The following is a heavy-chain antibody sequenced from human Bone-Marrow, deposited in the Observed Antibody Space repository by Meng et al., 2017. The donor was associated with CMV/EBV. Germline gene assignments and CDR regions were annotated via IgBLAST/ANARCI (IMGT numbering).Heavy chain of an antibody. Sequence: GGSLRLSCKGSGYSFTSYWIGWVRQMTGKGLEWMGIIYPGDSDTRYSPSFQGQVTISADKSISTAYLQWSSLKASDTAMYYCARDREPGAFDIWCQGTMVTVSS. CDR2: IYPGDSDT. J-gene: IGHJ3*02. V-gene: IGHV5-51*01. D-gene: IGHD1-14*01. CDR3: ARDREPGAFDI. CDR1: GYSFTSYW.